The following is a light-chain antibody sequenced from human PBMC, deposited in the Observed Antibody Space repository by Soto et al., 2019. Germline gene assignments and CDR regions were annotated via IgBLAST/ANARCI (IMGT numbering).Light chain of an antibody. CDR2: DAS. CDR3: QQRSNWRLT. Sequence: EIVLTQSPATLSLSPGERATLSCRACQSVSSYLAWYQQKPGQAPRLLIYDASNRATCIPARFSGSGSGTDFTLTISSLEPEDFAVYYCQQRSNWRLTFGGGTKVEIK. J-gene: IGKJ4*01. CDR1: QSVSSY. V-gene: IGKV3-11*01.